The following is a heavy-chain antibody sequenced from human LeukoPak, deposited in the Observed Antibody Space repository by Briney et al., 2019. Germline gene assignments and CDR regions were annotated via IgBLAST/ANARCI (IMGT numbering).Heavy chain of an antibody. CDR1: GASISSAGCY. CDR3: AGLYNYYFDY. J-gene: IGHJ4*02. V-gene: IGHV4-30-4*01. CDR2: IYHTGIT. Sequence: SQTLSLTCTVSGASISSAGCYWSWIRQPPGKGLEWIGYIYHTGITYYNPSLKSRVTISVDTSKNQFSLKLSSVPAADTAVYYCAGLYNYYFDYWGQGALVTVSS. D-gene: IGHD5-24*01.